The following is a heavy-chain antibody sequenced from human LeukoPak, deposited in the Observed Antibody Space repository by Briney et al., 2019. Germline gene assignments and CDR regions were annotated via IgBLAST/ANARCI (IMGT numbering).Heavy chain of an antibody. J-gene: IGHJ5*02. D-gene: IGHD6-6*01. Sequence: GGSLRLSCAASGFTFSSYGMHWVRQAPGKGLEWVAAIWYDGSNKYCADSVKGRFTISRDNSKNTLYLQMNSLRAEDTAVYYCARDLSIAARPRWFDPWGQGTLVAVSS. V-gene: IGHV3-33*01. CDR2: IWYDGSNK. CDR1: GFTFSSYG. CDR3: ARDLSIAARPRWFDP.